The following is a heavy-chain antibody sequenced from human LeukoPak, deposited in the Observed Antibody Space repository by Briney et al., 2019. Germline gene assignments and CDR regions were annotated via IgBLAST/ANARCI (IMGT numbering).Heavy chain of an antibody. V-gene: IGHV4-38-2*02. J-gene: IGHJ4*02. CDR3: ARLFYDHLWGTYRNGWDYFDY. CDR2: IFHSGTT. Sequence: SETLSLTCTVSGYSISSGYYWGWIRQPPGKGLEWIGNIFHSGTTHYNPSLKSRVNMSVDTSNNQFSLKLSSVTAADTAVYYCARLFYDHLWGTYRNGWDYFDYWGQGTLVTVSS. D-gene: IGHD3-16*02. CDR1: GYSISSGYY.